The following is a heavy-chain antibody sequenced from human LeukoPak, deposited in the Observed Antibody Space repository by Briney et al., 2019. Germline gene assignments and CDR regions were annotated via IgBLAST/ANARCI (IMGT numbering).Heavy chain of an antibody. V-gene: IGHV3-23*01. Sequence: GGSLRLSGVGSGITFSNYVVSWVPQAREKGLDWVSVISGSAHKIRYADSVKGRFTISRDNSENIVYLQMNNLRVEDTAVYYCAGRPTGYSSGYIHWGQGTLVTVSS. CDR1: GITFSNYV. CDR2: ISGSAHKI. J-gene: IGHJ4*02. D-gene: IGHD5-18*01. CDR3: AGRPTGYSSGYIH.